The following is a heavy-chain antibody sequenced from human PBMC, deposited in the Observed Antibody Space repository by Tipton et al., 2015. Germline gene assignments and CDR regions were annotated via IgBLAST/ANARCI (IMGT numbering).Heavy chain of an antibody. CDR2: IHTSGST. V-gene: IGHV4-4*07. CDR1: GGSISSYY. CDR3: AREVWYNDSTGYDY. J-gene: IGHJ4*02. Sequence: GLVKPSETLSLTCTVSGGSISSYYWSWIRQPAGKGLEWIGRIHTSGSTSYNPSLKSRVTMSVDTSKNQFSLHLSSVTAADTAVYYCAREVWYNDSTGYDYWGQGTLVTVSS. D-gene: IGHD3-22*01.